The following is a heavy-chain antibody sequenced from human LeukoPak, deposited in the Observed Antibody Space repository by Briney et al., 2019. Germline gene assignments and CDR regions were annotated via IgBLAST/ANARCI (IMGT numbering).Heavy chain of an antibody. D-gene: IGHD6-19*01. V-gene: IGHV1-18*01. CDR3: ARGGPDSSDQDWFDP. J-gene: IGHJ5*02. CDR1: GYTFTNFA. CDR2: ITAYNGDT. Sequence: ASVKVSCKTSGYTFTNFAINWVRQAPGQGLEWMGWITAYNGDTNYAQKLQGRVSMTTDTSTSTAYMELRNLSSDDTAVYYRARGGPDSSDQDWFDPWGQGTLVAVSS.